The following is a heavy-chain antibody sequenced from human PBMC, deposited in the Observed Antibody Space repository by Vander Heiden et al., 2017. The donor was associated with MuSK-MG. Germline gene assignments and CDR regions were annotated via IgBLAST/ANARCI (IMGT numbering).Heavy chain of an antibody. D-gene: IGHD3-10*01. J-gene: IGHJ5*02. CDR3: ARGINRGLWFGELYWFDP. V-gene: IGHV4-34*01. CDR2: INHSGST. CDR1: GGSFSGYY. Sequence: QVQLQQWGAGLLKPSETLPLTCAVYGGSFSGYYWSWIRPPPGKGLEWIGEINHSGSTNYNPSLKSRVTISVDTSKNQFSLKLSSVTAADTAVCYCARGINRGLWFGELYWFDPWGQGTLVTVSS.